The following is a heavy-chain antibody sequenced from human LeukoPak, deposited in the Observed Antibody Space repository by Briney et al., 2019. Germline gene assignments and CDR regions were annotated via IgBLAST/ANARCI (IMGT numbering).Heavy chain of an antibody. CDR2: INPNSGGT. Sequence: ASVKVSCKASGYTFTGYYMHWVRQGPGQGLEWMGWINPNSGGTNYAQKFQGRVTMTRDTSISTAYMELSRLRSDDTAVYYCARANIVVVPAATGRGSNWFDPWGQGTLVTVSS. J-gene: IGHJ5*02. CDR3: ARANIVVVPAATGRGSNWFDP. D-gene: IGHD2-2*01. CDR1: GYTFTGYY. V-gene: IGHV1-2*02.